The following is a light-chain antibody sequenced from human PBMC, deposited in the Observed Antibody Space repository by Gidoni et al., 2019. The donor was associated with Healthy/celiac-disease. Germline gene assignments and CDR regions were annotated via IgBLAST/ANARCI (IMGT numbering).Light chain of an antibody. CDR2: EGS. CDR1: SSDVGSYNL. V-gene: IGLV2-23*01. CDR3: CSYAGSSTYV. J-gene: IGLJ1*01. Sequence: SARPQPASVSGSPGQSITISCTGTSSDVGSYNLVSWYQQHPGKAPKLMIHEGSKRPSGVSNRFSGSKSGNTASLTISGLQAEDEADYYCCSYAGSSTYVFGTGTKVTVL.